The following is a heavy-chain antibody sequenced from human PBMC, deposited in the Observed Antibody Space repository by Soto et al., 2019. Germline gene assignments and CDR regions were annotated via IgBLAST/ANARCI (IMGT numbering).Heavy chain of an antibody. D-gene: IGHD5-12*01. J-gene: IGHJ6*02. V-gene: IGHV3-30*14. CDR2: ISYDGTYK. CDR3: ANEVDVAFSSLQYGMDV. Sequence: QVQLVESGGGVVQPGRSLRLSCAASGFTFNNFAMHWVRQAPGKGLECVAFISYDGTYKYYADSVRGRFTVYRDNSKSTLFLQMNSLKFEDTAVYVCANEVDVAFSSLQYGMDVWGQVTTVTVSS. CDR1: GFTFNNFA.